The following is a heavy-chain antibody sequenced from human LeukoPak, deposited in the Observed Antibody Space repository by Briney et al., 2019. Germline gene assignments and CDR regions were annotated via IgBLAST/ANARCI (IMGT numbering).Heavy chain of an antibody. Sequence: SETLSLTCAVYGGSFSGYYWSWIRQPPGKGLEWIGEINHSGSTNYNPSLKSRVTISVDTSKNQFSLKLSSVTAADTAVYYCARCHYYGSGSYSGWFDPWGQGTLVIVSS. J-gene: IGHJ5*02. V-gene: IGHV4-34*01. CDR1: GGSFSGYY. D-gene: IGHD3-10*01. CDR2: INHSGST. CDR3: ARCHYYGSGSYSGWFDP.